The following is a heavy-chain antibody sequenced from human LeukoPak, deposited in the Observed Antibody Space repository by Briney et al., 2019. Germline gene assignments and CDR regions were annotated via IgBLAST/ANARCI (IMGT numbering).Heavy chain of an antibody. Sequence: GGSLRLSCVGSGFTSIAYALTWARQAPGKGLEWVSGISGGGVTTYYADSVKGRFTISRDNSKNTLYLQMNSLRAEDSAVYYCATDREGDPSAYYLVGGQGTLITVSS. CDR2: ISGGGVTT. J-gene: IGHJ4*02. V-gene: IGHV3-23*01. D-gene: IGHD3-22*01. CDR3: ATDREGDPSAYYLV. CDR1: GFTSIAYA.